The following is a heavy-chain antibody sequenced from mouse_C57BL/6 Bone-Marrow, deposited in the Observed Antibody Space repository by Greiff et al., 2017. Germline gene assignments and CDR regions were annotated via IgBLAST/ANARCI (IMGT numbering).Heavy chain of an antibody. V-gene: IGHV1-76*01. CDR3: AGHYGSSYRWYFDV. CDR1: GYTFTDYY. D-gene: IGHD1-1*01. Sequence: QVQLQQSGAELVRPGASVKLSCKASGYTFTDYYINWVKQRPGQGLEWIGRIYPGSGNTSYNEKFKGKATLTAENSSSTAYMQLISLTSEDSAVYFCAGHYGSSYRWYFDVWGTGTTVTVSS. CDR2: IYPGSGNT. J-gene: IGHJ1*03.